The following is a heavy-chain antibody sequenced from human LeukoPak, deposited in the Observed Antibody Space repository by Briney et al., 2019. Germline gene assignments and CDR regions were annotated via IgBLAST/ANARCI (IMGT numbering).Heavy chain of an antibody. CDR1: GFTFSSYG. CDR2: IRYDGSNK. J-gene: IGHJ4*02. Sequence: PGGSLRLSCAASGFTFSSYGMHWVRQAPGKGLEWVAFIRYDGSNKYYADSVKGRFTISRDNSKNTLYLQMNSLRAEDTAVYYCAPENCGGDCYLDFDYWGQGTLATVSS. CDR3: APENCGGDCYLDFDY. D-gene: IGHD2-21*02. V-gene: IGHV3-30*02.